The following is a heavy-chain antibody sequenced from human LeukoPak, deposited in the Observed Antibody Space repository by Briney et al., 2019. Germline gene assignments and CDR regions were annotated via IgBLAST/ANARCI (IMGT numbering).Heavy chain of an antibody. V-gene: IGHV3-23*01. CDR1: GFTFSSYT. CDR2: ISGGGDYT. J-gene: IGHJ4*02. D-gene: IGHD3-3*01. CDR3: AKRRFSESTPYYFDY. Sequence: GGSLRLSCAASGFTFSSYTLSWVRQAPGRGLEWVSTISGGGDYTSYADSVKGRFTISRDNSKNTLYLQMNGLRVEDSALYYCAKRRFSESTPYYFDYLGQGTLVTVSS.